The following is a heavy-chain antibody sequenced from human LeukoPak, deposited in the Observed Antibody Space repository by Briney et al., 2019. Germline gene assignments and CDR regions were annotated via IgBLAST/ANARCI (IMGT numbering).Heavy chain of an antibody. J-gene: IGHJ4*02. V-gene: IGHV1-2*02. CDR1: GYIFSDYY. CDR2: INPNSGDT. Sequence: ASVKVSCKASGYIFSDYYMYWVRQAPGQGLERMGWINPNSGDTNSAENFQGRVTMTRDTSISTAYMELSSLRSDDTAVYYCARGNSACYPDYWGQGTPVTVSS. CDR3: ARGNSACYPDY. D-gene: IGHD6-19*01.